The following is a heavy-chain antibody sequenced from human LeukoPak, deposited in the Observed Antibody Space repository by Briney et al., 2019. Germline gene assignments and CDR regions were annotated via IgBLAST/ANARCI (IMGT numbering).Heavy chain of an antibody. V-gene: IGHV3-21*04. Sequence: GGSLRLSCAASGFTFSSYSMNWVRQAPGKGLEWVSSISSSSSYIYYADSVKGRFTISRDNAKNSLYLQMNSLRAEDTAVYYCAKDDGGSYYIYYYMDVWGKGTTVTISS. CDR2: ISSSSSYI. J-gene: IGHJ6*03. CDR1: GFTFSSYS. D-gene: IGHD3-16*01. CDR3: AKDDGGSYYIYYYMDV.